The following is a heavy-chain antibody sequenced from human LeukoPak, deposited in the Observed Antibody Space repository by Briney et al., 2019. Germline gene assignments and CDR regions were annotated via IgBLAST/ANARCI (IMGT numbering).Heavy chain of an antibody. D-gene: IGHD3-22*01. J-gene: IGHJ4*02. CDR1: GFSFSSYR. CDR3: ARDPDDSSDLDY. Sequence: GGSLRLSCAASGFSFSSYRMNWVRQAPGKGLEWVSSVSNSGDYIHYADSVKGRFTISRDNSKNSLYLQMNSLRAEDTAVYYCARDPDDSSDLDYWGQGTLVTVSS. V-gene: IGHV3-21*06. CDR2: VSNSGDYI.